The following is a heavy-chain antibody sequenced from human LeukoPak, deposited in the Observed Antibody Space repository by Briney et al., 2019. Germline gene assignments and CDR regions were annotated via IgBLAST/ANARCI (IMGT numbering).Heavy chain of an antibody. J-gene: IGHJ4*02. V-gene: IGHV3-66*04. CDR1: GFTVSSKY. Sequence: PGGSLRLSCAAPGFTVSSKYMSWVRQAPGKGVGCGLGFYSGGTTYYADSVKGRFTISRDNSKNTLYLQMSNLRAEDTAVYFCASHYYDSIGYHYFDYWGQGTLVTVSS. CDR2: FYSGGTT. CDR3: ASHYYDSIGYHYFDY. D-gene: IGHD3-22*01.